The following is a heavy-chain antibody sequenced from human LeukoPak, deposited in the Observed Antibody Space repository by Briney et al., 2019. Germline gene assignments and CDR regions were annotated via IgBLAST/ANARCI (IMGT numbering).Heavy chain of an antibody. CDR2: ISSSSSYI. CDR3: ARDRLLAAGTIGY. Sequence: GGSLRLSCAASGFTFSSYSMNWVRQAPGRGLEWVSSISSSSSYIDYADSVKGRFTISRDNAKNSLYLQMNSLRAEDTAVYYCARDRLLAAGTIGYWGQGTLVTVSS. D-gene: IGHD6-13*01. V-gene: IGHV3-21*01. J-gene: IGHJ4*02. CDR1: GFTFSSYS.